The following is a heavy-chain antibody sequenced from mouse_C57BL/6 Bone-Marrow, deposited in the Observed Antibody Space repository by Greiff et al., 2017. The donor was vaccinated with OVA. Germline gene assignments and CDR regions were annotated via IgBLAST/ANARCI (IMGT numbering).Heavy chain of an antibody. CDR1: GYAFSSSW. CDR2: IYPGDGDT. D-gene: IGHD1-1*01. J-gene: IGHJ4*01. Sequence: VQLQQSGPELVKPGASVKISCKASGYAFSSSWMNWVKQRPGKGLEWIGRIYPGDGDTNYNGKFKGKATLTADKSSSTAYMQLISLTSEDSAVYYCARGSKAAMDYWGQGTSVTVSS. CDR3: ARGSKAAMDY. V-gene: IGHV1-82*01.